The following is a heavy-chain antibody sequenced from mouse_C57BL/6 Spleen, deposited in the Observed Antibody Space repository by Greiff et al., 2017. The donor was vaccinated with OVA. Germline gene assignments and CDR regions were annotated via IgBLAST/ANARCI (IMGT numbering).Heavy chain of an antibody. CDR1: GYTFTSYW. J-gene: IGHJ1*03. V-gene: IGHV1-53*01. D-gene: IGHD1-1*01. CDR3: ARDYYGSSYKYFDV. Sequence: QVQLQQPGTELVKPGASVKLSCKASGYTFTSYWMHWVKQRPGQGLEWIGNINPSNGGNKYNEKFKSKATLTVDKSSSTAYMQLSSLTSEDSAVYYCARDYYGSSYKYFDVWGTGTTVTVSS. CDR2: INPSNGGN.